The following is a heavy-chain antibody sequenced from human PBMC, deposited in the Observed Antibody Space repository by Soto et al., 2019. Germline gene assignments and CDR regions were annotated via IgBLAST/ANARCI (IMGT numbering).Heavy chain of an antibody. Sequence: ESGGGVVQPGRSLRLSCAASGFTFSSYGMHWVRQAPGKGLEWVAVISYDGSNKYYADSVKGRFTISRDNSKNTLYLQMNSLRAEDTAVYYCAKGTRLLPWGQGTLVTVSS. J-gene: IGHJ5*02. CDR2: ISYDGSNK. V-gene: IGHV3-30*18. CDR3: AKGTRLLP. D-gene: IGHD5-12*01. CDR1: GFTFSSYG.